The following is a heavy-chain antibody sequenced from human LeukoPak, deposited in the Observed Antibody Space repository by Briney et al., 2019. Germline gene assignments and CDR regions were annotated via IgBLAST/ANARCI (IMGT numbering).Heavy chain of an antibody. J-gene: IGHJ4*02. Sequence: GGSLRLSCVASGFTFRNYYMHWVRQVPGKGLVWVSRISGDGSSIFYADSVKGRFTISRDNAKNSLYVQMNSLRADDSAVYYCARSSNGVYIQWGQGTLVTVSS. CDR2: ISGDGSSI. CDR3: ARSSNGVYIQ. D-gene: IGHD2-8*01. CDR1: GFTFRNYY. V-gene: IGHV3-74*01.